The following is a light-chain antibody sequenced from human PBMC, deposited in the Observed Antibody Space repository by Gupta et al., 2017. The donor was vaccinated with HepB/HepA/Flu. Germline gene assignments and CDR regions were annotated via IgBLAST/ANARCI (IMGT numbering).Light chain of an antibody. Sequence: SFVLTEHPSVSVAPGLTARLTRGGDNIGTKTVHWYQQKPGQSPVLVISYDRDRPSGIPEQFSGSNSGNTATLTITRVTAGDEADYYCQVWDSDSDHVVFGGGTKLTVL. V-gene: IGLV3-21*04. CDR2: YDR. J-gene: IGLJ2*01. CDR3: QVWDSDSDHVV. CDR1: NIGTKT.